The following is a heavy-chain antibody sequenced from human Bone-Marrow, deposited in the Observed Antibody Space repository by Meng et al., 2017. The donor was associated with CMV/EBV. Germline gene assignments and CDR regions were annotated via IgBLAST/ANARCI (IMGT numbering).Heavy chain of an antibody. CDR1: GFIFTSHG. CDR3: ARDRTVEMVAWSGYPH. J-gene: IGHJ4*02. Sequence: GESLKISCAASGFIFTSHGMHWVRQAPGKGLEWVSFIRYDGNNKYYADSVRGRFTVSRDNSKNTLYLQMDSLRVEDTAVYYCARDRTVEMVAWSGYPHWGQGTLVTVSS. D-gene: IGHD3-3*01. CDR2: IRYDGNNK. V-gene: IGHV3-30*02.